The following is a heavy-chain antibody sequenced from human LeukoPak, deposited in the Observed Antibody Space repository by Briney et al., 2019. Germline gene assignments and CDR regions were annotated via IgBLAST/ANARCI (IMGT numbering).Heavy chain of an antibody. V-gene: IGHV3-74*01. CDR1: GFTFSSYW. J-gene: IGHJ4*02. Sequence: GGSLRLSCAASGFTFSSYWMHWVRQASGKGLVWVSRINTDGSSTSYADSVKGRFTISRDNAKNSLYLQMNSLRAEDTAVYYCARDYGYSSSSGDYWGQGTLVTVSS. CDR2: INTDGSST. D-gene: IGHD6-6*01. CDR3: ARDYGYSSSSGDY.